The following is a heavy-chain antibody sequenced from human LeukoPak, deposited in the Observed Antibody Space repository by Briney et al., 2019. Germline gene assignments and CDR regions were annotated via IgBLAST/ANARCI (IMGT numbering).Heavy chain of an antibody. CDR3: ARGITDYYDSSGYYYGYFDY. CDR2: MNPNSGNT. V-gene: IGHV1-8*01. Sequence: ASVKVSCKASGYTFTSYDINWVRQATGQGLEWMGWMNPNSGNTGYAQKFQGRVTMTRNTSISTAYMELSSLRSEDTAVYYCARGITDYYDSSGYYYGYFDYWGQGTLVTVSS. J-gene: IGHJ4*02. CDR1: GYTFTSYD. D-gene: IGHD3-22*01.